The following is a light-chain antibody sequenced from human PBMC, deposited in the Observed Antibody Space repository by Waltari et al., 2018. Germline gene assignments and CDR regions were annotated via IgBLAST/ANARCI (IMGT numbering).Light chain of an antibody. CDR1: TSDLGGYHL. CDR3: CSYGGASLRV. V-gene: IGLV2-23*02. J-gene: IGLJ3*02. Sequence: QPALTHPPSVSGPPGHSITTPCTGPTSDLGGYHLLSWYQQHPGEVPKLIIYEVNKRPSGVSNRFSGSKSGNTASLTISGLQPEDEADYYCCSYGGASLRVFGGGTKVTVL. CDR2: EVN.